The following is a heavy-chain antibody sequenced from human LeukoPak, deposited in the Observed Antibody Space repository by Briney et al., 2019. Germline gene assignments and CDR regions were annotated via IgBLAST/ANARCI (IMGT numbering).Heavy chain of an antibody. D-gene: IGHD3-3*01. CDR3: ASSGRYDFWSGYYYYGMDV. V-gene: IGHV1-24*01. CDR1: GYTLTELS. CDR2: FDPEDGET. Sequence: GASVKVSCKVSGYTLTELSMHWVRQAPGKGLEWMGGFDPEDGETIYAQKFRGRVTMTEDTSTDTAYMELSSLRSEDTAVYYCASSGRYDFWSGYYYYGMDVWGQGTTVTVSS. J-gene: IGHJ6*02.